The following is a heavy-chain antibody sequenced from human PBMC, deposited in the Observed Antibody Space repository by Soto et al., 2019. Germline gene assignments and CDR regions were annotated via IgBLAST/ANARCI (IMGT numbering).Heavy chain of an antibody. CDR2: IYYSGST. CDR1: GGSTSSGDYY. D-gene: IGHD3-22*01. CDR3: ARDLPGWDYYDSSGSTGWFDP. V-gene: IGHV4-30-4*01. J-gene: IGHJ5*02. Sequence: PSETLSLTCTVSGGSTSSGDYYWSWIRQPPGKGLEWIGYIYYSGSTYYNPSLKSRVTISVDTSKNQFSLKLSSVTAADTAVYYCARDLPGWDYYDSSGSTGWFDPWGQGTLVTVS.